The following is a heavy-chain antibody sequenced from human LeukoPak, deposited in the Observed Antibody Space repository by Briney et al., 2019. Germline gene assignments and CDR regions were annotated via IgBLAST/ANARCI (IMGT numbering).Heavy chain of an antibody. CDR1: GYIFTNFG. CDR2: ISGYNGNT. Sequence: VASVKVSCKASGYIFTNFGISWVRQARGQGLEWMGWISGYNGNTKYVQKFQGRVTMTTDTSTSTAYMELRSLRSDDTAVYYCARVGSDSSGWRRFDYWGQGTLVTVSS. D-gene: IGHD6-19*01. J-gene: IGHJ4*02. CDR3: ARVGSDSSGWRRFDY. V-gene: IGHV1-18*01.